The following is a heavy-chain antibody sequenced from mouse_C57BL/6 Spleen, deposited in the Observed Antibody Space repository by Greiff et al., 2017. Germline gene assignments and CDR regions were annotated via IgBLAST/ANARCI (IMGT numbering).Heavy chain of an antibody. V-gene: IGHV3-1*01. CDR1: GYSITSGYD. J-gene: IGHJ2*01. CDR2: IGYSGST. Sequence: EVQLQQSGPGMVKPSQSLSLSCTVSGYSITSGYDWHWIRNFPGNKLEWMGYIGYSGSTNYNPSLNSRISITHDTSKNHFFLKLNSVTTEDTATYYCARGGYYFDYWGQGTTLTVSS. CDR3: ARGGYYFDY.